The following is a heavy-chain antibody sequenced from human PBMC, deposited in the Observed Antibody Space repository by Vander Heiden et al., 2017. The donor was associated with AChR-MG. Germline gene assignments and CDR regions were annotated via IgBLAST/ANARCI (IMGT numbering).Heavy chain of an antibody. CDR3: ARPGVMWLLSGSFDY. Sequence: QVHLVESGGGVVQPGRSLRLSCAASGFTFRSYAMHWVRQAPGKGLEWVAVISYDGNNKNYAESVRGRFTISRDNSKNTLSLQMNSPRAEDTALYYCARPGVMWLLSGSFDYWGQGTLVTVSS. CDR1: GFTFRSYA. D-gene: IGHD3-16*02. V-gene: IGHV3-30-3*01. CDR2: ISYDGNNK. J-gene: IGHJ4*02.